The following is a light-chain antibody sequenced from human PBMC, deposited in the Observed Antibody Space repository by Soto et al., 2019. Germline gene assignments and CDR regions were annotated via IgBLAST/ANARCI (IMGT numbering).Light chain of an antibody. CDR1: SSDVGAYNY. Sequence: QSALTQPPSASGSPGQSVTISCTGTSSDVGAYNYVSGYQQDPGKAPKLMIYEVTKRPSGVPDRFSGSKSGKTASLTVSGLQPEDEADYYCTSYAGSNIWVFGGGTKLTVL. J-gene: IGLJ3*02. CDR2: EVT. V-gene: IGLV2-8*01. CDR3: TSYAGSNIWV.